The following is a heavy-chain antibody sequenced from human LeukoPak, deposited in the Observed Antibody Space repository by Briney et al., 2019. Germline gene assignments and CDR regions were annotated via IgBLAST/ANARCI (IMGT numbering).Heavy chain of an antibody. J-gene: IGHJ4*02. CDR1: GGSISSGSYY. V-gene: IGHV4-61*02. Sequence: SQTLSLTCTVSGGSISSGSYYWSWIRQPAGKGLEWIGRIYTSGSTNYNPSLKSRVTISVDTSKNQFSLKLSSVTAADTAVYYCARALRSGGYYLYWGQGTLVTVSS. D-gene: IGHD3-22*01. CDR3: ARALRSGGYYLY. CDR2: IYTSGST.